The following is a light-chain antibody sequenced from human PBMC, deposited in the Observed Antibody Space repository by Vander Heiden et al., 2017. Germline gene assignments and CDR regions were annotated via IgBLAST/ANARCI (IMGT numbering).Light chain of an antibody. CDR2: EVI. J-gene: IGLJ2*01. Sequence: QSALTPPPSASGSPGQSVSISCTGTSSHVGGYNSVAWYQQHPGKAPKLIIYEVIKRPSGVPDRFSGSKSGNMASLTVSGLQAEDEADYYCSSDGGNNNLVFGGGTKLTVL. CDR3: SSDGGNNNLV. CDR1: SSHVGGYNS. V-gene: IGLV2-8*01.